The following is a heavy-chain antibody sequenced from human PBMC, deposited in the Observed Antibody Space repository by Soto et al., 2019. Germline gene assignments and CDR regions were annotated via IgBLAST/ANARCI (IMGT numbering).Heavy chain of an antibody. V-gene: IGHV4-59*01. Sequence: SETLSLTCPVSGCSISSYYWSWIRQPPGKGLEWIGYIYYSGSTNYNPSLKSRVTISVDTSKNQFSLKLSSVTAADTAVYYCARLSYSSSWFYDYWGQGTLVTVSS. CDR1: GCSISSYY. D-gene: IGHD6-13*01. J-gene: IGHJ4*02. CDR3: ARLSYSSSWFYDY. CDR2: IYYSGST.